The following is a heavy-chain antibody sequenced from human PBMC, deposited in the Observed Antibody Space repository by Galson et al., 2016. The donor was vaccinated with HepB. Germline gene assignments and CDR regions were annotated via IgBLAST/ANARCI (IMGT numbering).Heavy chain of an antibody. V-gene: IGHV2-5*02. D-gene: IGHD3-10*01. CDR2: IYWDDDK. Sequence: PALVKPTQTLTLTCTFSGFSLSTSGVGVGWIRQPPGQALEWLALIYWDDDKRYSPSLKSRLTITKDTSKNEVVLTMTNMDPVDTATYFCAHRKPDYYVSDWFDPWGQGTLVTVSS. J-gene: IGHJ5*02. CDR1: GFSLSTSGVG. CDR3: AHRKPDYYVSDWFDP.